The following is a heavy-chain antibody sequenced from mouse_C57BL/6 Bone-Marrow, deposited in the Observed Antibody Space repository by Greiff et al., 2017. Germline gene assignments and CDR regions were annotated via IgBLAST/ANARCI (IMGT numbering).Heavy chain of an antibody. CDR3: AKEIYYDYDGLLYAMDY. V-gene: IGHV2-4*01. CDR1: GFSLTSYG. CDR2: IWSGGST. D-gene: IGHD2-4*01. Sequence: VKLQQSGPGLVQPSQSLSITCTVSGFSLTSYGVHWVRQPPGKGLEWLGVIWSGGSTDYNAAFISRLSISKDNSKSQVFFKMNSLQADDTAIYYCAKEIYYDYDGLLYAMDYWGQGTSVTVSS. J-gene: IGHJ4*01.